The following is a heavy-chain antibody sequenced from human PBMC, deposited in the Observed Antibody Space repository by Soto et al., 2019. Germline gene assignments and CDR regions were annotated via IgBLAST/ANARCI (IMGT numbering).Heavy chain of an antibody. CDR1: GFAFSNFG. V-gene: IGHV3-30*03. Sequence: HPGGSLRLSCAASGFAFSNFGMQWGRQAPGKGLEWVASISYDGNIKKFSDSVKGRFTISRDISSNTLYLQMSSLRSEDTAVYYCARFWGPVTSAVDDFWGQGTLVTVSS. CDR2: ISYDGNIK. D-gene: IGHD3-16*01. CDR3: ARFWGPVTSAVDDF. J-gene: IGHJ4*02.